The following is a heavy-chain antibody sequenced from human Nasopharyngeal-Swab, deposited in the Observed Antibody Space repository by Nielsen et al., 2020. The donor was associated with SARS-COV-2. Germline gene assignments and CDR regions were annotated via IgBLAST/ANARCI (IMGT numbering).Heavy chain of an antibody. D-gene: IGHD6-13*01. CDR1: GFTFSSYW. CDR3: AKGIAAAGSRCLDY. CDR2: INSDGSST. Sequence: GGSLRLSCAASGFTFSSYWMHWVRQAPGKGLVWVSRINSDGSSTSYADSVKGRFTISRDNAKNSLYLQMNSLRAEDTALYYCAKGIAAAGSRCLDYWGQGTLVTVSS. V-gene: IGHV3-74*01. J-gene: IGHJ4*02.